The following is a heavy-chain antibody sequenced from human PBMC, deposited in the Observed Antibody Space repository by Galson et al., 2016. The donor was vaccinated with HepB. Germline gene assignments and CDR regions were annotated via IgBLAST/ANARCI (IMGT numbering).Heavy chain of an antibody. D-gene: IGHD2-8*01. V-gene: IGHV1-46*01. Sequence: SVKVSCKASGHTFTNYYMHWVRQAPGQGLEWLGIINPSGGSTNFAQKFQGRVPMTRYTSTSTGYMELSSLRSEDTAVYYCATHSLRLYAISYGMDVWGQGTTVTVSS. J-gene: IGHJ6*02. CDR3: ATHSLRLYAISYGMDV. CDR1: GHTFTNYY. CDR2: INPSGGST.